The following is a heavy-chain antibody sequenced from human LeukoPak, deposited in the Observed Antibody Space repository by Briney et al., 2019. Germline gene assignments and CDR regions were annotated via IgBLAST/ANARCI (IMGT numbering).Heavy chain of an antibody. CDR2: ISISSTTI. CDR3: AKDRRGNWNYVGAFDV. Sequence: GVSLRLSCAASGFTFTDYYMSWIRQAPGKGLEWVSYISISSTTIYYADSVKGRFTFSRDNSKNTLYLQMNSLRAEDTAVYYCAKDRRGNWNYVGAFDVWGQGTMVTVSS. D-gene: IGHD1-7*01. J-gene: IGHJ3*01. CDR1: GFTFTDYY. V-gene: IGHV3-11*01.